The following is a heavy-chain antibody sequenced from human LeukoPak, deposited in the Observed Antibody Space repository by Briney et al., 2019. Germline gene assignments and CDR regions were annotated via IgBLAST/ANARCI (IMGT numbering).Heavy chain of an antibody. Sequence: ASVKVSCKASGYIFTSYGISWVRQAPGQGLEWMGWISAYNGNTNYAQKFQGRVTMTRDTSINTAYMELSGLISEDTAVYYCTRGPPNWGYDFWGQGTLVTVSS. CDR3: TRGPPNWGYDF. J-gene: IGHJ4*02. V-gene: IGHV1-18*01. CDR2: ISAYNGNT. D-gene: IGHD7-27*01. CDR1: GYIFTSYG.